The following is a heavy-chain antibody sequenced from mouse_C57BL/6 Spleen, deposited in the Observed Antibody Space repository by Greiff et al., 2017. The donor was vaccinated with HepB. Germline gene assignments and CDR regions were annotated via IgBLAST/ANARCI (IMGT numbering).Heavy chain of an antibody. CDR1: GFTFSDYG. CDR2: ISSGSSTI. Sequence: EVNLVESGGGLVKPGGSLKLSCAASGFTFSDYGMHWVRQAPEKGLEWVAYISSGSSTIYYADTVKGRFTISRDNAKNTLFLQMTSLRSEDTAMYYCARHGGSWYFDVWGTGTTVTVSS. V-gene: IGHV5-17*01. CDR3: ARHGGSWYFDV. J-gene: IGHJ1*03.